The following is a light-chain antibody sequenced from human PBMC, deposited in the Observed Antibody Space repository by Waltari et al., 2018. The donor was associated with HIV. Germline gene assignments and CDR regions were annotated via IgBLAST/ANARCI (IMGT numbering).Light chain of an antibody. Sequence: DIQMTQSPPSLSASEGDNITITCRTSQDVITYLSWYQQKPGRAPHLIIYAASTLQSGVPSRFSGSGSGTDFTLSISSLQPEDFATFFCQQTHSLPYTFGQGTKLEIK. J-gene: IGKJ2*01. CDR3: QQTHSLPYT. CDR2: AAS. CDR1: QDVITY. V-gene: IGKV1-39*01.